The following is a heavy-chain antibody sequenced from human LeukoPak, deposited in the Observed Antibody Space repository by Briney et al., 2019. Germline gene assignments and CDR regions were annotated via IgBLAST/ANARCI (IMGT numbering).Heavy chain of an antibody. V-gene: IGHV3-21*01. J-gene: IGHJ4*02. CDR1: GFTFSSYS. CDR3: ARDGSGFGELLD. D-gene: IGHD3-10*01. CDR2: ISSSSSYI. Sequence: GGSLRLSCTASGFTFSSYSMNWVRQAPGKGLEWVSSISSSSSYIYYADSVKGRFTISRDNAKNSLYLQMNSLRAEDTAVYYCARDGSGFGELLDWGQGTLVTFSS.